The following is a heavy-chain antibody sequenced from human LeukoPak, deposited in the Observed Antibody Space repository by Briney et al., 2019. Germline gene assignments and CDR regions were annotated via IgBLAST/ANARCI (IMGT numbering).Heavy chain of an antibody. D-gene: IGHD3-9*01. Sequence: ASVKVSCKVSGYTLTELSMHWVRQAPGKGLEWMGGFDPEDGETIYAQKFQGRVTMTKDTSTDTAYMELSSLRSEDTAVYYCATWGLYYDILTGDDAFDIWGQGTMVTVSS. CDR1: GYTLTELS. CDR3: ATWGLYYDILTGDDAFDI. V-gene: IGHV1-24*01. J-gene: IGHJ3*02. CDR2: FDPEDGET.